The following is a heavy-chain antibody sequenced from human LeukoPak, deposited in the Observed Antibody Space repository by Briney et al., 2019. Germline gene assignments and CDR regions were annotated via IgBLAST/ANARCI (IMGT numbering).Heavy chain of an antibody. CDR3: ARGQGDFWSGYYLGFDP. Sequence: GGSLRLSCAASGFTLSSYWMSWVRQVPGKGLEWVANIKEDGSEKYYVDSVKGRFIISRDNAKNSLYLQMNSLRAEDTAVYYCARGQGDFWSGYYLGFDPWGQGTLVTVSS. CDR1: GFTLSSYW. J-gene: IGHJ5*02. CDR2: IKEDGSEK. D-gene: IGHD3-3*01. V-gene: IGHV3-7*01.